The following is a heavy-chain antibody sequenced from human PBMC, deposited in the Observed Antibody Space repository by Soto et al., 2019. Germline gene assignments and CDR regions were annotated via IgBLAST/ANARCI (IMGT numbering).Heavy chain of an antibody. J-gene: IGHJ4*02. CDR1: GFTVSSYG. CDR3: TGEVASVY. CDR2: ISRDGCTK. V-gene: IGHV3-30*03. D-gene: IGHD2-8*02. Sequence: QVQLVESGGGVVQPGRSLRLSCAASGFTVSSYGMHWVRQAPGKGLEWVAVISRDGCTKYYADSVKGRFTISRDNSRNTLFLDMNSLRGDDMAVYYCTGEVASVYWGQGTLVTVSS.